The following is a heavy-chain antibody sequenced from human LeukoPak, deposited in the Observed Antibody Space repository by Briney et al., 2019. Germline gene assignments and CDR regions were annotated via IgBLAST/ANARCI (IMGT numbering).Heavy chain of an antibody. J-gene: IGHJ4*02. Sequence: GGSLGLSCAASGFSFSRYWMSWVRQAPGKGLEWVANIKEDGSEKYYVDSVKGRFTISRDNAKNSLYLQMNSLRAEDTAVYYCATLEYAILYWGQGTLVTVSS. CDR1: GFSFSRYW. D-gene: IGHD2-8*01. CDR3: ATLEYAILY. V-gene: IGHV3-7*01. CDR2: IKEDGSEK.